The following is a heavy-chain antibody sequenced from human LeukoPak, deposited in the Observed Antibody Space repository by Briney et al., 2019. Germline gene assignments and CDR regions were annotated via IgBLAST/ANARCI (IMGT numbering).Heavy chain of an antibody. J-gene: IGHJ6*02. V-gene: IGHV3-9*01. Sequence: GRSLRLSCAASGFTFDDYAMHWVRQAPGKGLEWVSGISWNSGSIGYADSVKGRFTISRDNAKNSLYLQMNSLRAEDTALYYCAKDRDIVVVVSGGMDVRGQGTTVTVSS. CDR2: ISWNSGSI. D-gene: IGHD2-15*01. CDR1: GFTFDDYA. CDR3: AKDRDIVVVVSGGMDV.